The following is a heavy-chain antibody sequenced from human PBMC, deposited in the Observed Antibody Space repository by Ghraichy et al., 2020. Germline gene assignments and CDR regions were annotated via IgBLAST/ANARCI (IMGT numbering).Heavy chain of an antibody. CDR1: GGSISSTTYY. J-gene: IGHJ4*02. D-gene: IGHD3-9*01. CDR3: ARLPSYYDIFTGYRPVAYFDY. V-gene: IGHV4-39*01. Sequence: SETLSLTCTVSGGSISSTTYYWGWIRQPPGKGLEWIGSIYYSGTTYYNPSLKSRVTIFVDTSKNQFSLKLSSVTAADTAVYYCARLPSYYDIFTGYRPVAYFDYWGQGTLVTVSS. CDR2: IYYSGTT.